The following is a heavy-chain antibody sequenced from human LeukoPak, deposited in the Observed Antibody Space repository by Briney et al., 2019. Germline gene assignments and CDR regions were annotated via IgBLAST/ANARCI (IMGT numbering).Heavy chain of an antibody. CDR2: IYSGGST. Sequence: PGGSLRLSCAASGFTVSSNYMSWVRQAPGKGLEWVSVIYSGGSTYYADSVKGRFTISRDNSKNTLYLQMNSLRAEDTAVYYCARDGVHYYDSSGDMGAFDIWGQGTMVTVSS. CDR3: ARDGVHYYDSSGDMGAFDI. D-gene: IGHD3-22*01. CDR1: GFTVSSNY. V-gene: IGHV3-53*01. J-gene: IGHJ3*02.